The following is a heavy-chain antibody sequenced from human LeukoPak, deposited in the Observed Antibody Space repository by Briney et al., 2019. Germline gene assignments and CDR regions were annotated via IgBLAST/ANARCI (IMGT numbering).Heavy chain of an antibody. CDR3: ARHRLPGLLHDFDY. CDR1: GDSISSSYYY. J-gene: IGHJ4*02. D-gene: IGHD2-15*01. V-gene: IGHV4-39*01. Sequence: PSETLSLTCTVSGDSISSSYYYWGWLRQPPGKGLEWIGSIYYSGSTYYNPSLKSRVTISVDTSKNQFSLKLSSVTAADTAVYYCARHRLPGLLHDFDYWGQGTLVTVSS. CDR2: IYYSGST.